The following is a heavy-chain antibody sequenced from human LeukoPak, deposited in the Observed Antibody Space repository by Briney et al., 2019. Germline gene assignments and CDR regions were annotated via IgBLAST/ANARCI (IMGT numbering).Heavy chain of an antibody. CDR1: GFIFSDYY. V-gene: IGHV3-11*06. D-gene: IGHD4-11*01. Sequence: PGGSLRLSCPAFGFIFSDYYMSCIRQAPGRGLEWVSYISSSSSYINYADSVKGRFTISRDNAKNSLYLQMNSLRAEDTAVYYCARLSYSDSGYFDYCGQGTLVTVSS. J-gene: IGHJ4*02. CDR3: ARLSYSDSGYFDY. CDR2: ISSSSSYI.